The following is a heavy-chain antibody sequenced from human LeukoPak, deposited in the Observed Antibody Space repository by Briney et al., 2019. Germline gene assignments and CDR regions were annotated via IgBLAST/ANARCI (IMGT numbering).Heavy chain of an antibody. D-gene: IGHD6-19*01. J-gene: IGHJ4*02. CDR1: GGSIGSYY. Sequence: SETLSLTCTVSGGSIGSYYWSWIRQPPGKGLEWIGYIYSSGSTDYNPSLKSRVTMSVDTSKNQFSLKLSSVTAADTAVYYCARGGWSLDYWGQGTLVTVSS. CDR2: IYSSGST. CDR3: ARGGWSLDY. V-gene: IGHV4-59*01.